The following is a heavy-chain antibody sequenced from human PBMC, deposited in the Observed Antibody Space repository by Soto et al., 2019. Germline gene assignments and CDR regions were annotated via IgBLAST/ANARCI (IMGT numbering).Heavy chain of an antibody. D-gene: IGHD5-12*01. CDR3: ARALEGDGYNVDY. Sequence: PVGSLRLSCTASGFNFTYNAMNWVRQAPGKGLEWVSSISSSSSYIYYADSVKGRFTISRDNAKNSLYLQMNSLRAEDTAVYYCARALEGDGYNVDYWGQGTLVTVSS. V-gene: IGHV3-21*01. CDR2: ISSSSSYI. CDR1: GFNFTYNA. J-gene: IGHJ4*02.